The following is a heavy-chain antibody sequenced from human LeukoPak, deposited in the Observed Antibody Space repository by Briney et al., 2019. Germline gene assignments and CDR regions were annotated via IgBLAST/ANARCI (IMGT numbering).Heavy chain of an antibody. CDR1: GFTFSNAW. CDR2: IKSKTDGGTT. Sequence: PGGSLRLSCAASGFTFSNAWMSWVRQAPGKGLEWVGRIKSKTDGGTTDHAAPVKGRFTISRDDSKNTLYLQMNSLKTEDTAVYYCTTEVNRQTTVTLFDYWGQGTLVTVSS. V-gene: IGHV3-15*01. J-gene: IGHJ4*02. CDR3: TTEVNRQTTVTLFDY. D-gene: IGHD4-17*01.